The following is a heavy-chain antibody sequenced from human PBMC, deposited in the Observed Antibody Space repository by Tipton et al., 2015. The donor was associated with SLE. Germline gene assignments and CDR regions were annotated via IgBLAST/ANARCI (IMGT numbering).Heavy chain of an antibody. CDR3: ARGALVQGVIPIVLDI. J-gene: IGHJ3*02. CDR1: GGSISSYY. D-gene: IGHD3-10*01. CDR2: IYYSGST. Sequence: TLSLTCTVSGGSISSYYWSWIRQPPGKGLEWIGYIYYSGSTNYNPSLKSRVTISVDTSKNQFSLKLSSVTAADTAVYYCARGALVQGVIPIVLDIRGQGTMVTVSS. V-gene: IGHV4-59*01.